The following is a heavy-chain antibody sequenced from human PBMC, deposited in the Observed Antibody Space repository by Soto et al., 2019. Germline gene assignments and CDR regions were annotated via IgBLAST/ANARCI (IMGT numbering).Heavy chain of an antibody. CDR2: IYYSGST. Sequence: SSETLSLTCTVSGGSISSYYWSWIRQPPGKGLEWIGYIYYSGSTNYNPSLKSRVTISVDTSKNQFSLKLSSVTAADTAVYYCARQQPNYVSLDYWGQGTQVTVSS. J-gene: IGHJ4*02. D-gene: IGHD1-7*01. CDR3: ARQQPNYVSLDY. CDR1: GGSISSYY. V-gene: IGHV4-59*08.